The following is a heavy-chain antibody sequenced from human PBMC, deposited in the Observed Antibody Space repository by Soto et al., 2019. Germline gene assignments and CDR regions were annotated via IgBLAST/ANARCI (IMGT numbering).Heavy chain of an antibody. CDR3: TPWSPSYNTDAFDY. J-gene: IGHJ4*02. CDR1: GFTFSKAW. D-gene: IGHD5-18*01. V-gene: IGHV3-15*01. CDR2: IKSRANGGTP. Sequence: EVQLVESGGGLVKPGVSLTLSCAASGFTFSKAWMGWVRQAPGKGLEWVGRIKSRANGGTPDYAAPVKGRFTISRDDSKTTHYLPMSSLKTEDTAVYYCTPWSPSYNTDAFDYWGQGLLVTVSS.